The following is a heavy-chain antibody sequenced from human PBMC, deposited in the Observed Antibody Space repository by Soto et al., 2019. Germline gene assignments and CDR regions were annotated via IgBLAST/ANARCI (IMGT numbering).Heavy chain of an antibody. CDR2: IYYSGST. Sequence: PSETLSLTCTVSGGSISSSSYYWGWIRQPPGKGLEWIGSIYYSGSTYYNPSLKSRVTISVDTSKNQFSLKLSSVTAADTAVYYCARHKYGAIITTQFDYWGQGTVVTVSS. CDR3: ARHKYGAIITTQFDY. CDR1: GGSISSSSYY. D-gene: IGHD4-17*01. J-gene: IGHJ4*02. V-gene: IGHV4-39*01.